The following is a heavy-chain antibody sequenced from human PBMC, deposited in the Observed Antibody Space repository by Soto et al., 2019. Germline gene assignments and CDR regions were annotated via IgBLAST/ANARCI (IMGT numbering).Heavy chain of an antibody. CDR1: GFTFSSYG. CDR2: ISYDGSNK. J-gene: IGHJ3*02. D-gene: IGHD2-15*01. Sequence: QVQLVESGGGVVQPGRSLRLSCAASGFTFSSYGMHWVRQAPGKGLEWVAVISYDGSNKYYADSVKGRFTISRDNSKNTLYPQMNSLRAQDTAVYYCATLDIVVVVEGAFDIWGQGTMVTLSS. V-gene: IGHV3-30*03. CDR3: ATLDIVVVVEGAFDI.